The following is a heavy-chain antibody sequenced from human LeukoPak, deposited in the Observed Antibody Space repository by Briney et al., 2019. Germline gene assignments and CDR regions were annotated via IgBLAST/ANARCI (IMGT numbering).Heavy chain of an antibody. J-gene: IGHJ4*02. CDR2: ISYDGSNK. CDR1: GFTFSSYG. Sequence: PGGSLRLSCAASGFTFSSYGMHWVRQAPGNGLEWVAVISYDGSNKYYADSLKGRFTISRDNSKNTLYLQMNSLRAEDTAVYYCAKPSYYYDSSGYLPDYWGQGTLVTVSS. D-gene: IGHD3-22*01. CDR3: AKPSYYYDSSGYLPDY. V-gene: IGHV3-30*18.